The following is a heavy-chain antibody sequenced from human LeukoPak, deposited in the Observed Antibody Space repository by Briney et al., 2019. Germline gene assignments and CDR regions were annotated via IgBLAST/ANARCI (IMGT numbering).Heavy chain of an antibody. D-gene: IGHD2-15*01. J-gene: IGHJ6*04. Sequence: GESLKISCKGFEYSFTSYWIGWVRQMPGKGPEWMGIIHPGDSNIRYSPSFQGQITISADKSISTAYLQWSSLKASDTAMYYGARQTPNQYGMDVWGTGTTVTVSS. V-gene: IGHV5-51*01. CDR1: EYSFTSYW. CDR3: ARQTPNQYGMDV. CDR2: IHPGDSNI.